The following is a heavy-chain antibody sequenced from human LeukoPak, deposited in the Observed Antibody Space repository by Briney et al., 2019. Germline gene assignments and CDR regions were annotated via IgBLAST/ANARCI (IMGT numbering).Heavy chain of an antibody. Sequence: GGSLRLSCAASGFIFSDYNMHWVRQVPGKGLEWVSIISGDGGRTSYADSVKGRVTISRDNSKNSLYLQMNSLRTEDTAFYYCAKDVFGSIDSWGQRTLVTVSS. V-gene: IGHV3-43*02. J-gene: IGHJ4*02. CDR2: ISGDGGRT. D-gene: IGHD3-16*01. CDR3: AKDVFGSIDS. CDR1: GFIFSDYN.